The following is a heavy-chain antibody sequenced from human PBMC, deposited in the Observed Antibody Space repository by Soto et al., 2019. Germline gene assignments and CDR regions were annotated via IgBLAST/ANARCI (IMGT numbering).Heavy chain of an antibody. D-gene: IGHD6-19*01. J-gene: IGHJ4*02. CDR3: APHPAGANC. CDR2: ISSSSTYI. Sequence: EVQLVESGGGLVKPGGSLRLSCAASGFTFSSYSMNWVRQAPGKGLEWVSSISSSSTYIYYADSVKGRFTISRDNAKNSLYLQMNSLGAEDTAVYYCAPHPAGANCWGQGTLVTVSS. V-gene: IGHV3-21*01. CDR1: GFTFSSYS.